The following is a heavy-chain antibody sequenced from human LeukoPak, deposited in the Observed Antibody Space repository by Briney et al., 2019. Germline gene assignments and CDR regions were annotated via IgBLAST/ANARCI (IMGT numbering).Heavy chain of an antibody. D-gene: IGHD4-23*01. CDR3: ARETTVVTSTSDY. V-gene: IGHV3-7*03. CDR2: IKQDGSEI. J-gene: IGHJ4*02. CDR1: GFAFSVYW. Sequence: PGGSLRLSCAAPGFAFSVYWMSWARQAPGKGLEWVANIKQDGSEIYYVDSVKGRFTISRDNAKNSLYLQMNSLRAEDTAVYYCARETTVVTSTSDYWGQGTLVTVSS.